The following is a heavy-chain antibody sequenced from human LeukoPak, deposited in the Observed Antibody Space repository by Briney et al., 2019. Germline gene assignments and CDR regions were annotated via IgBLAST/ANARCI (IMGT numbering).Heavy chain of an antibody. Sequence: ASVKVSCKASGGTFSSYAISWVRQAPGQGLEWMGGIIPIFGTANYAQKFQGRVTITADESTSTAYMELSSLRSEDTAVYYCARDDHDYSDRRYYFDYWGQGTLVTVSS. CDR1: GGTFSSYA. CDR3: ARDDHDYSDRRYYFDY. CDR2: IIPIFGTA. D-gene: IGHD2-15*01. J-gene: IGHJ4*02. V-gene: IGHV1-69*13.